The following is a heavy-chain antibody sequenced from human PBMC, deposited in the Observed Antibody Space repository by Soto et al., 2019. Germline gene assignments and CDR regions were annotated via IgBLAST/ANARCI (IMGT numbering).Heavy chain of an antibody. CDR3: ARPSGTLGYCSGGSCYFGY. Sequence: ASVKVSCKASGYTFTSYGISWLRQAPGQGHEWMGWISAYNGNTNYAQKLQGRVTMTTDTSTSTAYMELRSLRSDDTAVYYCARPSGTLGYCSGGSCYFGYWGQGTLVTVSS. V-gene: IGHV1-18*01. J-gene: IGHJ4*02. CDR1: GYTFTSYG. D-gene: IGHD2-15*01. CDR2: ISAYNGNT.